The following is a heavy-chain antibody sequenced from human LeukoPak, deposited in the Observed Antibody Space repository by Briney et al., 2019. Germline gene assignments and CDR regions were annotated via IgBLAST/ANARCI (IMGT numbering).Heavy chain of an antibody. V-gene: IGHV4-39*07. Sequence: SETLSLTCTVSGGSISSSSYFWGWIRQPPGKGLEWIGNIYYTGSIYSSPSLKSRVTISVDTSKNQFSLKLSSVTAADTAVYYCASRIIMIVGNSAFDIWGQGTMVTVSS. CDR3: ASRIIMIVGNSAFDI. D-gene: IGHD3-22*01. J-gene: IGHJ3*02. CDR2: IYYTGSI. CDR1: GGSISSSSYF.